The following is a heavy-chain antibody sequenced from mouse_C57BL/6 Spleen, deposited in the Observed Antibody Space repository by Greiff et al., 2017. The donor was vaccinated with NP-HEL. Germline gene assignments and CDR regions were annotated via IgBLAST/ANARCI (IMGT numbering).Heavy chain of an antibody. CDR1: GFTFSSYG. V-gene: IGHV5-6*01. CDR3: ASGWDY. Sequence: EVQGVESGGDLVKPGGSLKLSCAASGFTFSSYGMSWVRQTPDKRLEWVATISSGGSYTYYPDSVKGRFTISRDNAKNTLYLQMSSLKSEDTAMYYCASGWDYWGQGTSVTVSS. J-gene: IGHJ4*01. CDR2: ISSGGSYT.